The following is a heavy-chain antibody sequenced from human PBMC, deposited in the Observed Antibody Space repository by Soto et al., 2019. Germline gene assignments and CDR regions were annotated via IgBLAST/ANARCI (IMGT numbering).Heavy chain of an antibody. CDR3: AKEVTYYYDSSGYSY. J-gene: IGHJ4*02. D-gene: IGHD3-22*01. Sequence: GGSLRLSCAASGFTFISYAMSWVRQAPGKGLEWVSAISGSGGSTYYADSVKGRFTISRDNSKNTLYLQMNSLRAEDTAVYYCAKEVTYYYDSSGYSYWGQGTLVTVSS. CDR1: GFTFISYA. CDR2: ISGSGGST. V-gene: IGHV3-23*01.